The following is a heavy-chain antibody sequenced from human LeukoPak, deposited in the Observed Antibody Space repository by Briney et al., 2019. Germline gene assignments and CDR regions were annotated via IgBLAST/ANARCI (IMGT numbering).Heavy chain of an antibody. Sequence: PSETLSLTCSVSGGSISSYYWSWIRQPPGKGLEWIGYIYYCGSTKYNPSLESRVTISVDTSKSQFSLKLSSVTTADTAVYYCARGGGSPEFWGQGTQVTVSS. J-gene: IGHJ4*02. CDR1: GGSISSYY. D-gene: IGHD1-26*01. V-gene: IGHV4-59*01. CDR2: IYYCGST. CDR3: ARGGGSPEF.